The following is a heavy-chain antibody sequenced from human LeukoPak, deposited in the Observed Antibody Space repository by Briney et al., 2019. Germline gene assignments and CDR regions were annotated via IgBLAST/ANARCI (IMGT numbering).Heavy chain of an antibody. Sequence: SETLSLTCTVSGGSISSYYWSWIRQPAGKGLECIGRIYTSGSTNYNPSLKSRVTMSVDTFKNQFSLKVSSGTAADTAVYYCAREEYSGSWLFGYWGQGTLVTVSS. D-gene: IGHD6-13*01. J-gene: IGHJ4*02. V-gene: IGHV4-4*07. CDR3: AREEYSGSWLFGY. CDR2: IYTSGST. CDR1: GGSISSYY.